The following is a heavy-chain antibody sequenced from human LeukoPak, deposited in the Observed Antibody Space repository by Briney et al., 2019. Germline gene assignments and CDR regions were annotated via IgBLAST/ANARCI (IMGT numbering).Heavy chain of an antibody. J-gene: IGHJ4*02. V-gene: IGHV3-74*01. D-gene: IGHD3-10*01. CDR3: ARDYASDY. Sequence: QPGGSLRLSCAASGFTFSSYWMHWVRQAPGRGLMWVSRINSDESIRSFADSVKGRFTISRDNAKNSLYLQMSSLRAEDTAVYYCARDYASDYWGQGTLVTVSS. CDR2: INSDESIR. CDR1: GFTFSSYW.